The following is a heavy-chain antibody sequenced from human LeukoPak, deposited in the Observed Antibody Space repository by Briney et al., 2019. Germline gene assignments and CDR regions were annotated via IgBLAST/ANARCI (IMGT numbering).Heavy chain of an antibody. CDR1: GFTFSSYA. CDR2: ISYDGSNK. V-gene: IGHV3-30*04. Sequence: RSLRLSCAASGFTFSSYAMHWVRQAPGKGLEWVAVISYDGSNKYYADSVKGRFTISRDNSKNTLYLQMNSLRAEDTAVYYCARVPIVGATYFDYWGQGTLVTVSS. J-gene: IGHJ4*02. D-gene: IGHD1-26*01. CDR3: ARVPIVGATYFDY.